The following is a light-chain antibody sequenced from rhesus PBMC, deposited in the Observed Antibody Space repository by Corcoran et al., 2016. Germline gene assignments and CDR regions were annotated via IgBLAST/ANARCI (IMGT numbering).Light chain of an antibody. CDR2: SAY. J-gene: IGKJ4*01. Sequence: EIVMTQSPATLSLSPGETATLSCRASESVGSYLAWYQQKPGQAPKLLVHSAYFRATGIPDRSSGSGSRTEFTLTISSLEPEDVGVYHCQQYNDLLPLTFGGGTKVELK. CDR3: QQYNDLLPLT. CDR1: ESVGSY. V-gene: IGKV3-40*03.